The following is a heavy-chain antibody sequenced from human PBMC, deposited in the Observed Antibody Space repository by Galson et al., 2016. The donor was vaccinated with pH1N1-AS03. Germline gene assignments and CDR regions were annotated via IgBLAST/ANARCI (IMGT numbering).Heavy chain of an antibody. J-gene: IGHJ6*02. CDR2: IDVGSGDT. V-gene: IGHV1-58*02. Sequence: SVKVSCKGSGVTFNKYAITWMRQTRGQRLEWIGRIDVGSGDTNYAPNFQKRVTITGDMSTTTAYMELSSLRSEDRAMYYCAAGPPRITIFGVVQYSYSMDVWGQGTVVIVSS. CDR3: AAGPPRITIFGVVQYSYSMDV. CDR1: GVTFNKYA. D-gene: IGHD3-3*01.